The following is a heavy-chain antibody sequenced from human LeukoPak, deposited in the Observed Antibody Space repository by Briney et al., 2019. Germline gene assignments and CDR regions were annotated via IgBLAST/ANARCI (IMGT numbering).Heavy chain of an antibody. Sequence: PGGSLRLSCAASGFTFSNYYMSWVRQAPGKGLEWVSYISGTSTTIYYADSVQGRFTVSRDNAKNSLYLQMNSLRAEDTAVYYCARGGGAFDIWGQGTMVSVSS. CDR1: GFTFSNYY. J-gene: IGHJ3*02. CDR2: ISGTSTTI. D-gene: IGHD3-16*01. V-gene: IGHV3-11*04. CDR3: ARGGGAFDI.